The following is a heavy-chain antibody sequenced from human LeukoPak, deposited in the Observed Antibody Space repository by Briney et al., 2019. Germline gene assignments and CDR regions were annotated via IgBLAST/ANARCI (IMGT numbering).Heavy chain of an antibody. CDR3: ARLYDSGYDVFDY. V-gene: IGHV5-51*01. CDR1: GSRFTSYW. J-gene: IGHJ4*02. Sequence: GGSLKISCKGSGSRFTSYWIGWVRQMPGKGLEWMGIIYPGDSDTRYSPPFQGQFPISADKSISTAYLQWSSLKASDTAMYYCARLYDSGYDVFDYWGQGTLVTVSS. CDR2: IYPGDSDT. D-gene: IGHD5-12*01.